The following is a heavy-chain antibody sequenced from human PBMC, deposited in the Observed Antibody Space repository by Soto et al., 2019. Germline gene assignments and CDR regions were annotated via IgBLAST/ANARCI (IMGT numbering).Heavy chain of an antibody. D-gene: IGHD2-15*01. CDR1: GYTFTSYS. CDR2: INAGNGNT. Sequence: ASVKVSCKTSGYTFTSYSIHWVRQAPGQRLEWMGWINAGNGNTKYSQKFQGRVTITRDTSASTAYMELSSLRSEDTAVYYCASTTCSGGSCYSGYFDYWGQGTLVTVSS. V-gene: IGHV1-3*01. CDR3: ASTTCSGGSCYSGYFDY. J-gene: IGHJ4*02.